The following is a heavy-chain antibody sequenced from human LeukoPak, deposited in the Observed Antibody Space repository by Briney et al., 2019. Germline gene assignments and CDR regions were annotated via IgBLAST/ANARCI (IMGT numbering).Heavy chain of an antibody. J-gene: IGHJ4*02. Sequence: PGGSLRLSCAASGFTFSSYSMNWVRQAPGKGLEWVSYISSSSSTIYYADSVKGRFTISRDNAKNSLYLQMNSLRAEDTAVYYCARLLFARAVPAVDYWGQGTLVTVSS. CDR3: ARLLFARAVPAVDY. V-gene: IGHV3-48*04. D-gene: IGHD2-2*01. CDR2: ISSSSSTI. CDR1: GFTFSSYS.